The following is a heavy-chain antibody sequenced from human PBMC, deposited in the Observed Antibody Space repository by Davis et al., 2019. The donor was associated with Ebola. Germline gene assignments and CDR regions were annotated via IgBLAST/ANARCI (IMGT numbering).Heavy chain of an antibody. CDR3: ARHMYSSSWYSFDY. CDR1: GYSFTSYW. Sequence: KVSCKGSGYSFTSYWISWVRQMPGKGLEWMGRIDPSDSYTNYSPSFQGHVTISADKSISTAYLQWSSLKASDTAMYYCARHMYSSSWYSFDYWGQGTLVTVSS. D-gene: IGHD6-13*01. CDR2: IDPSDSYT. J-gene: IGHJ4*02. V-gene: IGHV5-10-1*01.